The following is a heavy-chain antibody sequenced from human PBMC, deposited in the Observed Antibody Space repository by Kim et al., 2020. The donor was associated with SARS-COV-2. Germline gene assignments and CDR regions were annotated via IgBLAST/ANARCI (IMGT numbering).Heavy chain of an antibody. CDR2: ISYDGSNK. J-gene: IGHJ5*02. D-gene: IGHD6-13*01. CDR1: GFTFSSYA. CDR3: ARDPSSSWYNWFDP. Sequence: GGSLRLSCAASGFTFSSYAMHWVRQAPGKGLEWVAVISYDGSNKYYADSVKGRFTISRDNSKNTLYLQMNSLRAEDTAVYYCARDPSSSWYNWFDPWGQGPLVTASS. V-gene: IGHV3-30-3*01.